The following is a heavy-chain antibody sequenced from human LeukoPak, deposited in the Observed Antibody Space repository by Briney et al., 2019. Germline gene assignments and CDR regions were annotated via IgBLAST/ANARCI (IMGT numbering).Heavy chain of an antibody. CDR2: ISGSGGRT. V-gene: IGHV3-23*01. CDR3: AKSPPRCSGGSCYGY. CDR1: GFTFSSFA. Sequence: GGSLRLSCAASGFTFSSFALSWVRQAPGKGLEWISGISGSGGRTDYADSVKGRFTISRDNSTNTLYLQVSSRRADDTASYYCAKSPPRCSGGSCYGYWGQGTLVTVSS. D-gene: IGHD2-15*01. J-gene: IGHJ4*02.